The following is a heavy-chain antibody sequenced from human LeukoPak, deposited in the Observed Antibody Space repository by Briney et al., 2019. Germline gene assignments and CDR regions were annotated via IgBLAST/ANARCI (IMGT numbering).Heavy chain of an antibody. J-gene: IGHJ4*02. Sequence: SETLSLTCTVSGGSISSYYWSWIRQPPGKGLEWIGYIYYSGSTNYNPSLKSRVTISVDTSKNQFSLKLSSVTAADTAVYYCAREPIDPYDFWSGYRLDWGQGTLVTVSS. V-gene: IGHV4-59*12. CDR2: IYYSGST. CDR1: GGSISSYY. D-gene: IGHD3-3*01. CDR3: AREPIDPYDFWSGYRLD.